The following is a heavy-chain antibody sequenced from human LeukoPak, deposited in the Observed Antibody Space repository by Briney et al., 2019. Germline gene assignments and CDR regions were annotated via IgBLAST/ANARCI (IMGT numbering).Heavy chain of an antibody. D-gene: IGHD3-3*01. V-gene: IGHV3-23*01. Sequence: GGSLRLSCAASGFTFSSYAMSWVRQAPGKGLEWVSAISGSGGSTYYADSVKGRFTISRDNSKNTLYLQMNSLRAEDTAVYYCAKKAPDFWSGYPLQLDYWGQGTLVTVSS. J-gene: IGHJ4*02. CDR1: GFTFSSYA. CDR2: ISGSGGST. CDR3: AKKAPDFWSGYPLQLDY.